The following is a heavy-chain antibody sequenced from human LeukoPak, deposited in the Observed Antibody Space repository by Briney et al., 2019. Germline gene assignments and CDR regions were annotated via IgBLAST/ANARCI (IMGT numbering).Heavy chain of an antibody. CDR1: GFTFSSYS. Sequence: GGSLRLSCAASGFTFSSYSMNWVRQAPGEGLEWVSYISSLSGTIYYADSVKGRFTISRDNAKNSLYLQMNSLRDEDTAVYYCAKDRQIVLLWFGESGMSENDAFDIWGQGTMVTVSS. V-gene: IGHV3-48*02. D-gene: IGHD3-10*01. CDR2: ISSLSGTI. J-gene: IGHJ3*02. CDR3: AKDRQIVLLWFGESGMSENDAFDI.